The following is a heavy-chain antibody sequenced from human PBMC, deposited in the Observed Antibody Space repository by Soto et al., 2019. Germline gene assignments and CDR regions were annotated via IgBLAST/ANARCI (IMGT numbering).Heavy chain of an antibody. CDR2: IWYDGSNK. CDR3: ARDRWATSWPDY. D-gene: IGHD5-12*01. Sequence: QVQLVESGGGVVQPGRSLRLSCAASGFTFSSYGMHWVRQAPGKGLEWVAVIWYDGSNKYYADSVKGRFTISRDNSKNTLYLQMNSLRAEDTAVYYCARDRWATSWPDYWGQGTLVTVSS. J-gene: IGHJ4*02. V-gene: IGHV3-33*01. CDR1: GFTFSSYG.